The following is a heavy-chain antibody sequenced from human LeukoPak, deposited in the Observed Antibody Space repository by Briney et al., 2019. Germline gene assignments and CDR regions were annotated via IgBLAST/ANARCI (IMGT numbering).Heavy chain of an antibody. D-gene: IGHD3-22*01. V-gene: IGHV4-34*01. CDR3: ARGKIADDSSGYYSDY. CDR2: INQSGST. CDR1: GGSFSGYY. Sequence: SETLSLTCAVYGGSFSGYYWSWIRQPPGKGLEWIGEINQSGSTNYNPSLKSRVTISVDTSKNQFSLKLSSVTATDTAVYYCARGKIADDSSGYYSDYWGQGTLVTVSS. J-gene: IGHJ4*02.